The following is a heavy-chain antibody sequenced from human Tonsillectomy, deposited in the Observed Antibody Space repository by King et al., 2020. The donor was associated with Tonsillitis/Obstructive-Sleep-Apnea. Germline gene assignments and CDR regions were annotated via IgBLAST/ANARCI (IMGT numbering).Heavy chain of an antibody. V-gene: IGHV3-7*02. Sequence: VQLVESGGGLVQPGGSLRLSCAASGFTFSSYWMSWVRQAPGKGLGWVANIKQDGSEKYYVDSVKGRFTISRDNAKNSLYLQMNSLRAEDTAVYYCASGSSYGLIDYWGQGTLVTVSS. D-gene: IGHD5-18*01. CDR3: ASGSSYGLIDY. CDR1: GFTFSSYW. CDR2: IKQDGSEK. J-gene: IGHJ4*02.